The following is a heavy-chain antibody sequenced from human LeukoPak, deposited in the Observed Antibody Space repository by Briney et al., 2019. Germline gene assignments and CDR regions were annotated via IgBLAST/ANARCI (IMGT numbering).Heavy chain of an antibody. D-gene: IGHD3-3*01. J-gene: IGHJ4*02. Sequence: ASVKVSCKASGYTFTSYGISWVRQAPGQGLEWMGWISAYNGNTNYAQKLQGRVTMTTDTSTSTAYMELRSLRSDDTAVYHCARTGLRFLEWLPRDYWGQGTLVTVSS. CDR3: ARTGLRFLEWLPRDY. CDR2: ISAYNGNT. CDR1: GYTFTSYG. V-gene: IGHV1-18*01.